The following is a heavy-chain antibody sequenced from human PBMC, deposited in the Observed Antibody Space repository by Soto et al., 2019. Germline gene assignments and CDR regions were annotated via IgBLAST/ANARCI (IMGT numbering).Heavy chain of an antibody. D-gene: IGHD3-10*01. CDR3: VKTRIAVPELMGYYYGFDV. V-gene: IGHV3-64D*06. Sequence: GGSLRLSCSACGLTFSTFAMHWVRQAPGKGLEHISTIDSNGGSAYYADSVKGRFTISRDNSKNTLSLQMSSLKPEDTAVFYCVKTRIAVPELMGYYYGFDVWGQGTTVTVSS. CDR2: IDSNGGSA. J-gene: IGHJ6*01. CDR1: GLTFSTFA.